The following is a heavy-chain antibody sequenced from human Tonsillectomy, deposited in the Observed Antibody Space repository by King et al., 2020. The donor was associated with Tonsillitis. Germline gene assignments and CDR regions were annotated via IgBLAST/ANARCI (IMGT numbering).Heavy chain of an antibody. CDR1: GGSVSSGSYY. CDR2: IYYSGST. CDR3: ARDLLGRGTMVRVENWYFDL. Sequence: VQLQESGPGLVKPSETLSLTCTVSGGSVSSGSYYWSWIRQPPGKGLEWIGYIYYSGSTNYNPSLKSRVTISVDTSKNQFSLKLNSVTAADTAVYYCARDLLGRGTMVRVENWYFDLWGRGTLVTVSS. J-gene: IGHJ2*01. D-gene: IGHD3-10*01. V-gene: IGHV4-61*01.